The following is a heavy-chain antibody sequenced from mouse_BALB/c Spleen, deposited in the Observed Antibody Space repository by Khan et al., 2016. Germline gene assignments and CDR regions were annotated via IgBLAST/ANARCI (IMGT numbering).Heavy chain of an antibody. V-gene: IGHV5-4*02. J-gene: IGHJ1*01. D-gene: IGHD1-1*02. Sequence: EVELVESGGGLVKPGGSLKLSCAASGFTFSDYYMYWVRQTPEKRLEWVATISDGGAYTYYPDSAKGRFTISRDNAKNNLYVQRSSRNAEDTAIYYWERAYGTYGYFDVWGAGTPVTVSS. CDR3: ERAYGTYGYFDV. CDR2: ISDGGAYT. CDR1: GFTFSDYY.